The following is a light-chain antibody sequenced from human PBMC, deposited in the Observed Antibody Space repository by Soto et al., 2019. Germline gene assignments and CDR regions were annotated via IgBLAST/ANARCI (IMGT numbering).Light chain of an antibody. J-gene: IGKJ1*01. V-gene: IGKV1-5*01. CDR3: QQYKSYLRT. Sequence: DIQMTESPSTLSSSVGDIFTITCRASQTISSWLAWYQQKPGKAPKLLIYAASTLESGVSSRFSGRGSGTEFTLTINSLQPEDFATYYCQQYKSYLRTFGQGTKVDIK. CDR1: QTISSW. CDR2: AAS.